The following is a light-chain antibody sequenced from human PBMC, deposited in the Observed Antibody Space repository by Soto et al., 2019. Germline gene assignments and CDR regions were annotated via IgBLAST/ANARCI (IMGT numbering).Light chain of an antibody. J-gene: IGKJ1*01. Sequence: EIVLTQSPDTLSLSPGERATLSCRASLSVSNNYLAWYQQKPGQPPRLLISGAFFRAPGIPDRFSGSGSGTGFTLTISRLEPEDFAVYYCQQYGSSPRTFGQGSKVEIK. CDR2: GAF. V-gene: IGKV3-20*01. CDR3: QQYGSSPRT. CDR1: LSVSNNY.